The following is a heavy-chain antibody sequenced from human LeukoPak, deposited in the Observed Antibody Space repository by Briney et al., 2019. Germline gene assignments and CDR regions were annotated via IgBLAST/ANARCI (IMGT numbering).Heavy chain of an antibody. CDR3: ARDGGRHTSPTSLDY. V-gene: IGHV4-4*02. J-gene: IGHJ4*02. CDR1: GGSISSSNW. D-gene: IGHD4-23*01. CDR2: IYHRGST. Sequence: SGTLSLTCAVSGGSISSSNWWSWVRQPPGKGLEWIGEIYHRGSTNCNPSLKSRVTISVDKSKNQFSLKLSSVTAADTAVYYCARDGGRHTSPTSLDYWGQGTLVTVSS.